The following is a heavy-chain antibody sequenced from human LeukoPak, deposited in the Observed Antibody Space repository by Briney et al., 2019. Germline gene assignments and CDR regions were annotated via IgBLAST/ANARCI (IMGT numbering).Heavy chain of an antibody. V-gene: IGHV3-30*02. D-gene: IGHD1-26*01. Sequence: GGSLRLSCAASGFTFNNYGMHWVRQAPGKGLEWLAFIRYDGSNTYYADSVKGRFTVSRDDSKNTLYLQMNSLRGDDTAVYYCAREKSGSPTSYWGQGTLVTVSS. CDR2: IRYDGSNT. CDR3: AREKSGSPTSY. J-gene: IGHJ4*02. CDR1: GFTFNNYG.